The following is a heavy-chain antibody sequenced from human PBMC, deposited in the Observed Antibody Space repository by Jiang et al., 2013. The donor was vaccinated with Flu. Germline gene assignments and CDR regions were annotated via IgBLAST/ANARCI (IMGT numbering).Heavy chain of an antibody. CDR1: GGSISSSYYY. CDR2: IYSSGST. V-gene: IGHV4-61*02. CDR3: ARDGYYGDYVDY. J-gene: IGHJ4*02. Sequence: GPGLVKPSQTLSLTCTVSGGSISSSYYYWSWIRQPAGKGLEWIGRIYSSGSTNYNPSLRSRVTMSVDTSKSRFSLKLSSVTAADTAVYYCARDGYYGDYVDYWGRGTLVTVSS. D-gene: IGHD4-17*01.